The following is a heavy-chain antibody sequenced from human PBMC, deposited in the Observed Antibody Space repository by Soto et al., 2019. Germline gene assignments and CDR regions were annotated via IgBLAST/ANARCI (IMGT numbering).Heavy chain of an antibody. D-gene: IGHD2-2*01. CDR2: MNPNSGNT. CDR1: GYSFTSYD. V-gene: IGHV1-8*01. J-gene: IGHJ6*02. CDR3: ARERSYHMDV. Sequence: QVQLAQSGAEVKKPGASVKVSCKASGYSFTSYDINWVRQATGQGLEWMGWMNPNSGNTGYAQKFQGTATMTRNTSISTAYMALSSLRSEDTAVYYCARERSYHMDVWGQGTTVTVSS.